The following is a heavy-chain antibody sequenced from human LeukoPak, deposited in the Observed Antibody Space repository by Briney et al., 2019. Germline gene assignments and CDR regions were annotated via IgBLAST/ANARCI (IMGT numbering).Heavy chain of an antibody. J-gene: IGHJ4*02. D-gene: IGHD6-19*01. CDR1: GFTFSSFS. Sequence: QSGGSLRLSCVASGFTFSSFSMDWVRQAPGKGLEWVSYISSTSSTIYYADSVQGRFTSSRDNAKNSLYLQMNSLTAEDTAVYFCARDWSAVAAPDYFDYWGQGTLVTVSA. CDR2: ISSTSSTI. V-gene: IGHV3-48*04. CDR3: ARDWSAVAAPDYFDY.